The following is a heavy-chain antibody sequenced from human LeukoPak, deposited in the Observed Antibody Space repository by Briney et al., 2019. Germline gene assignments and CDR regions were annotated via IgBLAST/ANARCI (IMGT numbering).Heavy chain of an antibody. Sequence: SQPLSLTCTVYGGSISSGGYYWSWIRQHPGKGLEWIGYIYYSGSTYYNPSLKSRVTISVDTSKNQFSLKLSSVTAADTAVYYCARDRQRVVDYWGQGTLVTVSS. CDR3: ARDRQRVVDY. J-gene: IGHJ4*02. V-gene: IGHV4-31*03. CDR2: IYYSGST. D-gene: IGHD2-15*01. CDR1: GGSISSGGYY.